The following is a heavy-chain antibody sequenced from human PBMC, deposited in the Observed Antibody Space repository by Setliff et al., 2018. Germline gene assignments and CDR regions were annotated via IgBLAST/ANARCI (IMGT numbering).Heavy chain of an antibody. CDR2: IYTSGST. D-gene: IGHD5-18*01. CDR1: GGSISSSSYY. V-gene: IGHV4-61*02. Sequence: SETLSLTCTVSGGSISSSSYYWGWSRPPAGKGLEWIGRIYTSGSTNYNPSLKSRVTISVDTSKNQFSLKLSSVTAADTAVYYCARGKSVTASNWFDPWGQGTLVTVSS. J-gene: IGHJ5*02. CDR3: ARGKSVTASNWFDP.